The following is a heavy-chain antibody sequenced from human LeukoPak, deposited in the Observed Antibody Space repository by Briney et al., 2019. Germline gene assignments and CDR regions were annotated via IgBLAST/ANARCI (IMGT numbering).Heavy chain of an antibody. CDR3: ATNPYDFWSGNALGYMDV. V-gene: IGHV3-23*01. CDR2: ISGSGGST. Sequence: GGSLRLSCAASGFTFSSYAMSWVRQAPGKGLEWVPAISGSGGSTYYADSVKGRFTISRDNSKNTLYLQMNSLRAEDTAVYYCATNPYDFWSGNALGYMDVWGKGTTVTVSS. CDR1: GFTFSSYA. J-gene: IGHJ6*03. D-gene: IGHD3-3*01.